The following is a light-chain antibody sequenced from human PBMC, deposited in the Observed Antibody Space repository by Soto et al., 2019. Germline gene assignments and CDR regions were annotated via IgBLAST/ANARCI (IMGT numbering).Light chain of an antibody. CDR1: SSDVGGYNY. Sequence: QSALTQPPSASGSPGQSVTISCTGTSSDVGGYNYVSWYQQHPGKAPKLMIYEVSKRPSGVPDRFFGSKSGNTASLTVSGLQAEDEADYYCSSYAGSNMGRVFGTGTKVTVL. CDR2: EVS. V-gene: IGLV2-8*01. CDR3: SSYAGSNMGRV. J-gene: IGLJ1*01.